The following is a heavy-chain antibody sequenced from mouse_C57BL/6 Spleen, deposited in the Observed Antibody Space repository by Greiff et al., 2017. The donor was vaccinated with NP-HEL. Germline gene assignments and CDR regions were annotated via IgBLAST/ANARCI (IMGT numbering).Heavy chain of an antibody. V-gene: IGHV1-61*01. CDR2: IYPSDSET. CDR1: GYTFTSYW. J-gene: IGHJ4*01. CDR3: ARNLLGYAMDY. Sequence: QVQLQQPGAELVRPGSSVKLSCKASGYTFTSYWMDWVKQRPGQGLEWIGNIYPSDSETHYNQKFKDKATLTVDKSSSTAYMQLSSLTSEDSAVYYCARNLLGYAMDYWGQGTSVTVSS.